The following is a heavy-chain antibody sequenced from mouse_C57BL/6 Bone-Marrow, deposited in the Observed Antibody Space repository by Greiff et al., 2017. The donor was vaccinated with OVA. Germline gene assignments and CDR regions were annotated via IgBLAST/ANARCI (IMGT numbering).Heavy chain of an antibody. Sequence: VKLMESGAELVKPGASVKMSCKASGYTFTSYWITWVKQRPGQGLEWIGDIYPGSGSTNYNEKFKSKATLTVDTSSSTAYMQLSSLTSEDSAVYYCARADLLWSFAYWGQGTLVTVSA. CDR3: ARADLLWSFAY. V-gene: IGHV1-55*01. J-gene: IGHJ3*01. CDR2: IYPGSGST. CDR1: GYTFTSYW. D-gene: IGHD2-1*01.